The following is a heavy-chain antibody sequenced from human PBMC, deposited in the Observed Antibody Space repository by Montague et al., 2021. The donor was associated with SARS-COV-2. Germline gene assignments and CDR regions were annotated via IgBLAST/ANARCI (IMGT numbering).Heavy chain of an antibody. J-gene: IGHJ4*02. D-gene: IGHD2-15*01. CDR2: INHSGST. CDR1: GGSFSGYY. CDR3: VVVPLGPRGRGFDY. Sequence: SETLSLTCAVYGGSFSGYYWNWIRQPPGKGLEWIGEINHSGSTNXNPSPKSRVTISVDTSKNQFSLKLSSVTAADTAVYYCVVVPLGPRGRGFDYWGQGTLVTVSS. V-gene: IGHV4-34*01.